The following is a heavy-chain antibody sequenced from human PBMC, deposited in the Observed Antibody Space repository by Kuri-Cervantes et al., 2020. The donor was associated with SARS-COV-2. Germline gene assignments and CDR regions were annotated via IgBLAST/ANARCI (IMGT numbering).Heavy chain of an antibody. CDR1: GFTFSTYT. D-gene: IGHD3-3*01. CDR3: ARWAQTVFGVITASHFDF. CDR2: ISSNNRYI. J-gene: IGHJ4*02. Sequence: GESLKISCAASGFTFSTYTRNWVRQAPGKGLEWVSCISSNNRYIYYADSVKGRFTISRDNAKNSLYLQMNSLRAEDTAVYYCARWAQTVFGVITASHFDFWGQGILVTVSS. V-gene: IGHV3-21*01.